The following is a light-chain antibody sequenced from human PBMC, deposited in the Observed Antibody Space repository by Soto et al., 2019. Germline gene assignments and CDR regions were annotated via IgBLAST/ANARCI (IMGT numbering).Light chain of an antibody. CDR2: DAS. CDR1: QSVSSY. CDR3: QQRSNWPIT. J-gene: IGKJ5*01. V-gene: IGKV3-11*01. Sequence: EMVLTQSPATLSLSPGARAPLSCRASQSVSSYLAWYQQNPGQAPRLLIYDASNRATGIPARFSGSGSGTDFTLTISSLEPEDFAVYYCQQRSNWPITFGQGTRLEI.